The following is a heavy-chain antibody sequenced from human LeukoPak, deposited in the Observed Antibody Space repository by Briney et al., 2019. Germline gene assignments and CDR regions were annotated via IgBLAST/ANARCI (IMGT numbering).Heavy chain of an antibody. D-gene: IGHD3-22*01. Sequence: SETLSLNCTVSGGSISSYYWSWIRQPTGKGLEWLGYIYYSGSTNYNPSLKSRVTISVDTSKNQFSLKLSSVTAADTAVYYCARVQGGYFPEYFQHWGQGTLVTVSS. V-gene: IGHV4-59*01. CDR3: ARVQGGYFPEYFQH. J-gene: IGHJ1*01. CDR2: IYYSGST. CDR1: GGSISSYY.